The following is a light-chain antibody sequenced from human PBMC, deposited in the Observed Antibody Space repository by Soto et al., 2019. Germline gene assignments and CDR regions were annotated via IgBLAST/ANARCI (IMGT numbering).Light chain of an antibody. CDR3: QSYDSSLSGWV. Sequence: QSVLTQPPSVSGAPGQRVTISCTGSSSNIGAGYDVHWYHQLPGTAPKLLIYGNSNRPSGVPDRFSGSKSGTSASLAITGLQAEDEADYHCQSYDSSLSGWVFGGGTKLTVL. CDR2: GNS. V-gene: IGLV1-40*01. CDR1: SSNIGAGYD. J-gene: IGLJ3*02.